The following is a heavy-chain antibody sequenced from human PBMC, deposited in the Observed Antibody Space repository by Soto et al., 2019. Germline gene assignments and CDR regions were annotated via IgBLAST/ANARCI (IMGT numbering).Heavy chain of an antibody. Sequence: QVQLQESGPGLVKPSQTLSLTCTVSGGSISSGGYYWSWIRHHPGKGLEWIGYIYYSGRTYYTPSLRSRVTISVDTAKNQFSLKLSSVTAADTAVYYCARVFSDSSSFFDPWGQGTLVTVSS. J-gene: IGHJ5*02. CDR2: IYYSGRT. CDR3: ARVFSDSSSFFDP. CDR1: GGSISSGGYY. D-gene: IGHD6-13*01. V-gene: IGHV4-31*03.